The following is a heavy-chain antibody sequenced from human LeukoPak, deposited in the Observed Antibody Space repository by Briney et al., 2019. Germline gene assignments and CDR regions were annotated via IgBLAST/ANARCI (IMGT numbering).Heavy chain of an antibody. CDR2: IIPIFGTA. V-gene: IGHV1-69*05. Sequence: GASVKVSCKASGGTFSIYAISWVRQAPGQGLEWMGRIIPIFGTANYAQKFQGRVTITTDESTSTAYMELSSLRSEDTAVYYCARQGEIAVAGDEYSFDYWRQGTLVTVSS. CDR1: GGTFSIYA. J-gene: IGHJ4*02. D-gene: IGHD6-19*01. CDR3: ARQGEIAVAGDEYSFDY.